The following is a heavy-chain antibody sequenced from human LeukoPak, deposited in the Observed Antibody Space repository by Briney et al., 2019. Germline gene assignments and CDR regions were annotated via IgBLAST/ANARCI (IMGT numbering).Heavy chain of an antibody. D-gene: IGHD4-11*01. J-gene: IGHJ4*02. CDR2: IGSSSSYI. CDR3: ARVVVYSNYAQDY. V-gene: IGHV3-21*01. Sequence: GGSLRLSCAASGFTFSSYSMNWVRQAPGKGLEWVSSIGSSSSYIYYADSVKGRFTISRDNAKNSLYLQMNSLRAEDTAVYYCARVVVYSNYAQDYWGQGTLVTVSS. CDR1: GFTFSSYS.